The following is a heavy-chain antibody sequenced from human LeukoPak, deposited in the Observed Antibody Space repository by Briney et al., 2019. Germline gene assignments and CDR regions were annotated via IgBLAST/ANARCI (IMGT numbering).Heavy chain of an antibody. CDR3: ASNGNILTGYKDY. D-gene: IGHD3-9*01. V-gene: IGHV3-48*01. J-gene: IGHJ4*02. Sequence: GRSVRLSCASSGFTFSSYSMNWVRQAPGKGLEWVSYISSSSSTIYYADSVKGRFTISRDNAKNSLYLQMNSLRAEDTAVYYCASNGNILTGYKDYWGQGTLVTVSS. CDR2: ISSSSSTI. CDR1: GFTFSSYS.